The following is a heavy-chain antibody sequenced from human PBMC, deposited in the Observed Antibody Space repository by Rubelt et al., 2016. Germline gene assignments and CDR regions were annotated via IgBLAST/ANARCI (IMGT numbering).Heavy chain of an antibody. CDR2: ISGSGGST. D-gene: IGHD1-1*01. CDR3: AKGNVPNWRAGLCRFDP. J-gene: IGHJ5*02. Sequence: KGLEWVSAISGSGGSTYYADSVKGRFTISRDNSKNTLYLQMNSLRAEDTAVYYCAKGNVPNWRAGLCRFDPWGQGTLVTVSS. V-gene: IGHV3-23*01.